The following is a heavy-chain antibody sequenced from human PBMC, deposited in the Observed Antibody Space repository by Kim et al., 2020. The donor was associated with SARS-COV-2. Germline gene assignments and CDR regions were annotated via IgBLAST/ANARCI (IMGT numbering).Heavy chain of an antibody. J-gene: IGHJ4*02. V-gene: IGHV4-39*01. D-gene: IGHD1-26*01. Sequence: YSNPPLNSRLTMSVDTSKNQFSLKLRSVTAADASVYYCARRRVGATGIDYWGQGTLVTVSS. CDR3: ARRRVGATGIDY.